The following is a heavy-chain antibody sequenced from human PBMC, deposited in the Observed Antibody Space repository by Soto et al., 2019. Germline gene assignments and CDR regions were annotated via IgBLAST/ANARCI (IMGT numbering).Heavy chain of an antibody. V-gene: IGHV3-33*01. CDR1: GFTFSSYG. CDR2: IWYDGSNK. J-gene: IGHJ5*02. CDR3: ASMWDYGRGFDP. D-gene: IGHD4-17*01. Sequence: QVQLVESGGGVVQPGRSLRLSCAASGFTFSSYGMHWVRQAPGKGLEWVAVIWYDGSNKYYADSVKGRFTISRDNSKNTLYLQMNSLRAEDTAVYYGASMWDYGRGFDPWGQGTLVTVSS.